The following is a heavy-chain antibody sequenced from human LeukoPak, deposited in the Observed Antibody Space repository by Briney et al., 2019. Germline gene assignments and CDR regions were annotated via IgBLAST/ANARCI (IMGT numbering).Heavy chain of an antibody. CDR2: ISAYNGIT. CDR3: ARDIADYYDSSGTPIDY. J-gene: IGHJ4*02. CDR1: GYTFTSYG. Sequence: ASVKVSCXASGYTFTSYGISWVRQAPGQGLEWMGWISAYNGITNYAQKLQGRVTMTTDTSTSTAYMELRSLRSDDTAVYYCARDIADYYDSSGTPIDYWGQGTLVTVSS. V-gene: IGHV1-18*01. D-gene: IGHD3-22*01.